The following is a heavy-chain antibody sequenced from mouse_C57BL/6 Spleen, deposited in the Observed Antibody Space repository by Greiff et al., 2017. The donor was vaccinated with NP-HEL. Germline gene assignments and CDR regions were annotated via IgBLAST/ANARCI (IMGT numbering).Heavy chain of an antibody. D-gene: IGHD1-1*01. V-gene: IGHV1-69*01. CDR1: GYTFTSYW. J-gene: IGHJ2*01. CDR3: GRADGRGFEY. CDR2: IDPSDSYT. Sequence: VQLQQPGAELVMPGASVKLSCKASGYTFTSYWMHWVKQRPGQGLEWIGEIDPSDSYTNYTQKFKGKSTLTVDKSSSTAYMQLSSLTSEDAAVYYCGRADGRGFEYWGKGTTLTVSS.